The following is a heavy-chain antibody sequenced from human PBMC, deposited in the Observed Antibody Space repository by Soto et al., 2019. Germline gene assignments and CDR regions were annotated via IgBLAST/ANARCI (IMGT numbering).Heavy chain of an antibody. J-gene: IGHJ4*02. CDR2: IWYDGSNK. CDR3: ARDFSIQLRFGFDY. D-gene: IGHD5-18*01. Sequence: GGSLRLSCAASGFTFSSYGMHWVRQAPGKGLEWVAVIWYDGSNKYYADSVKGRFTISRDNSKNTLYLQMNSLRAEDTAVYYCARDFSIQLRFGFDYWGQGTLVTVSS. CDR1: GFTFSSYG. V-gene: IGHV3-33*01.